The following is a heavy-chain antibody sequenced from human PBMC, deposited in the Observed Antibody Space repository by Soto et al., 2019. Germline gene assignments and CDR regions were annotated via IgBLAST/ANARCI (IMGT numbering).Heavy chain of an antibody. J-gene: IGHJ4*02. CDR1: GFTFSSYA. Sequence: EVQLLESVGGLVQPGGSLRLSCAASGFTFSSYAMSWVRQAPGKGLEWVSAISGSGGSTYYADSVKGRFTISRDNSKNTLYLQMNSLRAEDTAVYYCAKEDVFYVWGSYRCPLFDYWGQGTLVTVSS. D-gene: IGHD3-16*02. CDR2: ISGSGGST. CDR3: AKEDVFYVWGSYRCPLFDY. V-gene: IGHV3-23*01.